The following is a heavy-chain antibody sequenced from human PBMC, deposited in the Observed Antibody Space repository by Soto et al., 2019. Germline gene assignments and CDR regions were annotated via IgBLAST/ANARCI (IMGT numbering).Heavy chain of an antibody. CDR3: ARSDGRY. CDR2: IYHSGST. J-gene: IGHJ4*02. Sequence: SETLSLTCAVYGGSFSGYYWNWIRQPPGKGLEWIGYIYHSGSTNYNPSLKSRVTISVDTSKNQFSLKLSSVTAADTAVYYCARSDGRYWGQGTLVTVSS. CDR1: GGSFSGYY. V-gene: IGHV4-59*01.